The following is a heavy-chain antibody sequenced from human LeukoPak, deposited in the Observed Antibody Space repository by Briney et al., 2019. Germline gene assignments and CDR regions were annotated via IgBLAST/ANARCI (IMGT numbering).Heavy chain of an antibody. CDR1: GFTFSSYG. J-gene: IGHJ6*02. D-gene: IGHD3-10*01. Sequence: GRSLRLSCAASGFTFSSYGMHWVRQAPGKGLEWVAVISYDGSNKYYADSVKGRFTISRDNSKNTLYLQMNSLRAEDTAVYYCAKEITMVRGVIVGPLSPYYYYGMDVWGQGTTVTVSS. CDR2: ISYDGSNK. CDR3: AKEITMVRGVIVGPLSPYYYYGMDV. V-gene: IGHV3-30*18.